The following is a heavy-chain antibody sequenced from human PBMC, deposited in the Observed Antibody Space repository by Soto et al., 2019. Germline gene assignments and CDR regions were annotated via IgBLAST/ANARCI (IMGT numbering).Heavy chain of an antibody. J-gene: IGHJ4*02. Sequence: PSETLSLTCAVSGGSISSGGYSWSWIRQPPGKGLEWIGYIYHSGSTYYNPSLKSRVTISVDRSKNQFSLKLSSVTAADTAVYYCARTYHWHSPLAYSGQGTLVTVSS. V-gene: IGHV4-30-2*01. CDR1: GGSISSGGYS. D-gene: IGHD1-7*01. CDR2: IYHSGST. CDR3: ARTYHWHSPLAY.